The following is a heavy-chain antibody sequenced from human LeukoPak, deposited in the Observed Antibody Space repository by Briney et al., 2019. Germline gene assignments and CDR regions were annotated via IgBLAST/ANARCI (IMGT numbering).Heavy chain of an antibody. Sequence: SVTVSCKASGGTFSSYAISWVRQAPGQGLEWMGGIIPIFGTANYAQKFQGRVTITADESTSTAYMELSSLRSEDTAVYYCASSYSGYESRYFDYWGQGTLVTVSS. CDR3: ASSYSGYESRYFDY. CDR2: IIPIFGTA. V-gene: IGHV1-69*13. CDR1: GGTFSSYA. D-gene: IGHD5-12*01. J-gene: IGHJ4*02.